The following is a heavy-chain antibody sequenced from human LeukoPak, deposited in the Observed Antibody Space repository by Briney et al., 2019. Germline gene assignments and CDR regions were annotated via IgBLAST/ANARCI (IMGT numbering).Heavy chain of an antibody. CDR2: INRSGST. CDR1: GGSFSGYY. D-gene: IGHD3-10*01. J-gene: IGHJ4*02. V-gene: IGHV4-34*01. Sequence: SETLSLTCAVYGGSFSGYYWSWIRQPPGKGLEWIGEINRSGSTNYNPSLKSRVTISVDTSKNQFSLKLSSVTAADTAVYYCARGVWYYGSGSYYPRIYFDYWGQGTLVTVSS. CDR3: ARGVWYYGSGSYYPRIYFDY.